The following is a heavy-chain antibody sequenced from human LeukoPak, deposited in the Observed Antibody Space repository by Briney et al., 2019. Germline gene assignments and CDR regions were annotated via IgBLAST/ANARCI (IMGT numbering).Heavy chain of an antibody. Sequence: GGPLRLSCAPSGFTLRRYGLLEARQAPGKGLEWVAVISSDENDKKFADSVKGRFTISRDNSKNTLSLQMNSLRAEDTAVYYCTKDQHVAAAAYYLDPWGQGTLVTVSS. CDR2: ISSDENDK. CDR1: GFTLRRYG. CDR3: TKDQHVAAAAYYLDP. J-gene: IGHJ5*02. V-gene: IGHV3-30*18. D-gene: IGHD6-13*01.